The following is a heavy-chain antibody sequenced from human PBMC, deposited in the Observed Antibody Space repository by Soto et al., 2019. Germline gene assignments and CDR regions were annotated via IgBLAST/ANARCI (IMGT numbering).Heavy chain of an antibody. CDR1: GGSISGSDYY. V-gene: IGHV4-39*01. Sequence: QLQLQESGPGLVEPSETLSLTCTVSGGSISGSDYYWAWIRQPPGKGLEWLGTIYYTGTTYYNPSLKSRVTLYVDTSKNQFSLNLHSVSAADTAVYFCADMRGQWLPRDWGQGTLVTVSS. CDR2: IYYTGTT. J-gene: IGHJ4*02. D-gene: IGHD6-19*01. CDR3: ADMRGQWLPRD.